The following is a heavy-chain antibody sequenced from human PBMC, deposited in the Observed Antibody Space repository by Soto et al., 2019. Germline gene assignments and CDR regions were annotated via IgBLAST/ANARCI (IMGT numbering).Heavy chain of an antibody. CDR2: IGGGGDT. V-gene: IGHV3-13*01. CDR1: GFTFSSFD. Sequence: PGGSLRLSCAASGFTFSSFDMHRVRQATGKGLEWVSGIGGGGDTYYPGSVKGRFTISRENAKNSLYLQMNSLRAGDTDVYYCVTGRPTHWYSWGQGTLVTVSS. J-gene: IGHJ5*02. D-gene: IGHD1-20*01. CDR3: VTGRPTHWYS.